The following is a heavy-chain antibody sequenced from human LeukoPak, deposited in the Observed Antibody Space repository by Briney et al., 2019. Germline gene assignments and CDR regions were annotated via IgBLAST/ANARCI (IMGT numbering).Heavy chain of an antibody. J-gene: IGHJ6*02. V-gene: IGHV1-46*01. D-gene: IGHD3-9*01. CDR1: GYTFTSYY. CDR3: ARSSLSLLRYFDWLLPANGMDV. Sequence: ASVKVSCKASGYTFTSYYMHWVRQAPGQGLEWMGIINPSGGSTSYAQKFQGRVTMTRDTSTSTVYMELSSLRSEDTAVYYCARSSLSLLRYFDWLLPANGMDVWGQRTTVTVSS. CDR2: INPSGGST.